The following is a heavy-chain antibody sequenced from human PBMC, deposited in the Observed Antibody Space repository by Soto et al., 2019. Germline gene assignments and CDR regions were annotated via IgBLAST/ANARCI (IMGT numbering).Heavy chain of an antibody. CDR1: GGSISSSF. Sequence: SETLSLTCSVSGGSISSSFWSWIRQPPGKELEWIGYISYSGSTTYNPSLKSRITLSVDTSKNQFSLRVASVTAADTAVYYCARGHRAMEYYYYYGMDVWGQGTTVTVSS. CDR2: ISYSGST. D-gene: IGHD5-18*01. CDR3: ARGHRAMEYYYYYGMDV. V-gene: IGHV4-59*01. J-gene: IGHJ6*02.